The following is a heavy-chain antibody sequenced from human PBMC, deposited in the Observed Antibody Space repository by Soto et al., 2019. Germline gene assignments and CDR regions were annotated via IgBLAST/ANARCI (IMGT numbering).Heavy chain of an antibody. J-gene: IGHJ6*02. CDR2: ISYDGSIK. Sequence: GGSLRLSCAASGFTFRGYGMHWVRQAPGRGLEWVALISYDGSIKYYADSVRGRFTISRDNSKNTLYLQMNSLRAEDTAVYYCANSEYSRYRNIDVWGQGTTVTVSS. CDR3: ANSEYSRYRNIDV. CDR1: GFTFRGYG. V-gene: IGHV3-30*18. D-gene: IGHD5-18*01.